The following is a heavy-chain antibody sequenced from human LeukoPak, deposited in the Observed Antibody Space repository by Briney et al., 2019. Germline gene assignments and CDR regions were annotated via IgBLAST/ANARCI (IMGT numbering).Heavy chain of an antibody. CDR2: ISGSGGST. CDR3: AKDPRRWYYYDSSSYPEDY. CDR1: GFTFSSYA. V-gene: IGHV3-23*01. J-gene: IGHJ4*02. Sequence: PGGSLRLSCAASGFTFSSYAMSWVRQAPGKGLEWVSAISGSGGSTYYADSVKGRFTISRDNSKNTLYLQMNSLRAEDTAVYYCAKDPRRWYYYDSSSYPEDYWGQGTLVTVSS. D-gene: IGHD3-22*01.